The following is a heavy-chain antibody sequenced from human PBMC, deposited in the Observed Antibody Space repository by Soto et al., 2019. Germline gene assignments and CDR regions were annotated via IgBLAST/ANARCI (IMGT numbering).Heavy chain of an antibody. CDR3: ARGARSGTYYGMDV. Sequence: QVQLVESGGGLVKPGGSLRLSCAASGFTFSDFYMSWIRQAPGKGLEWVSYITSGHTIYYADSVKGRFTISRDNAKNSLSLQMNSLRAEDTAVYYCARGARSGTYYGMDVWGQGTTVTVSS. CDR1: GFTFSDFY. D-gene: IGHD1-26*01. J-gene: IGHJ6*02. V-gene: IGHV3-11*01. CDR2: ITSGHTI.